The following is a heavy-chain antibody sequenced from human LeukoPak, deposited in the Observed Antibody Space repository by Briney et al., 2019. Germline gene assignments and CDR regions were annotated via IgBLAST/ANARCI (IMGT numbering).Heavy chain of an antibody. Sequence: GGSLRLSCEASGITFRNAWMTWVRQAPGKGLEWVGRIKSNIDGGTTDYAAPVKGRFSMSRDDSKTTLYLQMNSLKTEDTAVYYCTSSGTSGAGDFDYWGQGTLVTVSS. J-gene: IGHJ4*02. CDR1: GITFRNAW. CDR3: TSSGTSGAGDFDY. V-gene: IGHV3-15*01. CDR2: IKSNIDGGTT. D-gene: IGHD1-26*01.